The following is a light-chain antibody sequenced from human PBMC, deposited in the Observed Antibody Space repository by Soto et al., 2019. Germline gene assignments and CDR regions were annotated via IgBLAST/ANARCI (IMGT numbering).Light chain of an antibody. CDR2: DVS. CDR1: SSDVGVYNY. CDR3: SSYTSSTTLVV. J-gene: IGLJ2*01. V-gene: IGLV2-14*01. Sequence: QSALTQPASVSGSPGQSITISCTGTSSDVGVYNYVSWYQQHPGKAPKLMIYDVSNRPSGVSNRFSGPKSGNTASLTISALQAEDEADYYCSSYTSSTTLVVFGGGTKVTVL.